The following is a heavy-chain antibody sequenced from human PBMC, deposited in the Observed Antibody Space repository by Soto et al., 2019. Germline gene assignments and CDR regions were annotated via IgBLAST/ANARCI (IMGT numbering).Heavy chain of an antibody. CDR3: ATIAVQPTFDY. Sequence: GGSLRLSCAASGISFSSYWMSWVRQVPGKGLEWVANIKQDGSDKYYMDSVKGRFTISRDNAKNSLYLQMNSLRVEDTAVYYCATIAVQPTFDYWGQGXLVTVYS. D-gene: IGHD2-21*01. J-gene: IGHJ4*02. CDR2: IKQDGSDK. CDR1: GISFSSYW. V-gene: IGHV3-7*03.